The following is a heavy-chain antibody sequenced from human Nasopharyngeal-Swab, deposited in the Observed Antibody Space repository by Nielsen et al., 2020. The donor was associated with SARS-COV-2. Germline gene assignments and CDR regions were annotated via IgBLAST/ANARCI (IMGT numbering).Heavy chain of an antibody. CDR3: AAAKAARQGYYYYGMDV. Sequence: AVKVSCKATGFTFTSSAVQWVRQARGQRLEWIGWIVVGSGNTNYAQKFQERVTITRDMSTSTAYMELSSLRSEDTAVYYCAAAKAARQGYYYYGMDVWGQGTTVTVSS. J-gene: IGHJ6*02. V-gene: IGHV1-58*01. D-gene: IGHD6-6*01. CDR1: GFTFTSSA. CDR2: IVVGSGNT.